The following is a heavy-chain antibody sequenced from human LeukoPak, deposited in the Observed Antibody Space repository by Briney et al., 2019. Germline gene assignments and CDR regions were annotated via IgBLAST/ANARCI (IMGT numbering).Heavy chain of an antibody. J-gene: IGHJ1*01. D-gene: IGHD1-26*01. CDR2: ISGSGGST. V-gene: IGHV3-23*01. CDR3: AKVIVGATRAEYFQH. CDR1: GFTFRNHA. Sequence: GGSLRLSCAASGFTFRNHAMSWVRQAPGKGLEWVSAISGSGGSTYYADSVKGRFTISRDNSKNTLYLQMSSLRAEDTAVYYCAKVIVGATRAEYFQHWGQGTLVTVSS.